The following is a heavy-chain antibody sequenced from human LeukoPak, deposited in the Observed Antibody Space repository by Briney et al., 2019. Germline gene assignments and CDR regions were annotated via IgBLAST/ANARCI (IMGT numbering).Heavy chain of an antibody. J-gene: IGHJ4*02. CDR2: MNGRGLTT. Sequence: GGSLRLSCAASGFTFSSYAMTWVRQAPGKGLEWVSAMNGRGLTTYYADSVKGRFTISRDNSKNTVYLHMNSLRAEDTAVYYCAKAHDNCGGDCSPLDYNDYWGQGTLVTVSS. D-gene: IGHD2-21*02. V-gene: IGHV3-23*01. CDR3: AKAHDNCGGDCSPLDYNDY. CDR1: GFTFSSYA.